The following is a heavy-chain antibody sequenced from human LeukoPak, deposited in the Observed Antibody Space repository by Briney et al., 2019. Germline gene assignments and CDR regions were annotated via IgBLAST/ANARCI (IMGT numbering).Heavy chain of an antibody. D-gene: IGHD3-3*01. CDR2: IYYSGST. CDR1: GGSISSYY. CDR3: ARSATLNYDFWSGYYNWFDP. Sequence: SETLSLTCTVSGGSISSYYWSWIRQPPGKGLEWIGYIYYSGSTNYNPSLKSRVTISVDTSKNQFSLKLSSVTAADTAVYYCARSATLNYDFWSGYYNWFDPWGQGTQVTVSS. J-gene: IGHJ5*02. V-gene: IGHV4-59*01.